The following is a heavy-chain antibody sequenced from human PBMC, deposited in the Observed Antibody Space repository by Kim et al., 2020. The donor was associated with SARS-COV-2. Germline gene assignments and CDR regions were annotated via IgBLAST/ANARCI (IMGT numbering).Heavy chain of an antibody. CDR1: ISPFSSYD. CDR2: ISESGTSI. D-gene: IGHD3-10*01. V-gene: IGHV3-23*01. Sequence: GGSLRLSCAASISPFSSYDMAWVRQAPGKGLEWVSSISESGTSIYYAEAVKGRFTVSRDNSKNTVSLQMDSLRADDTALYYCAKSAGGSGGYCDGGQGSL. CDR3: AKSAGGSGGYCD. J-gene: IGHJ4*02.